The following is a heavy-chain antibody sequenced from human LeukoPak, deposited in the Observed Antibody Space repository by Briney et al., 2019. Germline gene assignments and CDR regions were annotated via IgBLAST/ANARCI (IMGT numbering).Heavy chain of an antibody. V-gene: IGHV4-34*01. Sequence: SETLSLTCAVYGGSFSGYYWSWIRQPPGKGLEWIGEINHSGSTNYNPSLKSRVTISVDTSKNQFSLKLSSVTAADTAVCYCARGTPKIHCSGGSCYSEGDAFDIWGQGTMVTVSS. CDR3: ARGTPKIHCSGGSCYSEGDAFDI. J-gene: IGHJ3*02. CDR1: GGSFSGYY. D-gene: IGHD2-15*01. CDR2: INHSGST.